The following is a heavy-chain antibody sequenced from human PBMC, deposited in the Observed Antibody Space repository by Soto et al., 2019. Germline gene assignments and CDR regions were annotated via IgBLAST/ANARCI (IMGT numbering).Heavy chain of an antibody. CDR1: GGSISSYY. J-gene: IGHJ6*02. CDR2: IYYSGST. Sequence: TCTVSGGSISSYYWSWIRQPPGKGLEWIGYIYYSGSTNYNPSLKSRVTISVDTSKNQFSLKLSSVTAADTAVYYCARAPSTTYYYYGMDVWGQGTTVTVSS. V-gene: IGHV4-59*01. CDR3: ARAPSTTYYYYGMDV. D-gene: IGHD1-26*01.